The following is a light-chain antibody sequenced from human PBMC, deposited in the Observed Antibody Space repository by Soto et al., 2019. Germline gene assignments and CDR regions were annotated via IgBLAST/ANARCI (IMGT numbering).Light chain of an antibody. J-gene: IGKJ5*01. V-gene: IGKV2-30*01. Sequence: EVVVTQSPLSLPVTLGQAASISCRSSQSLLYSDGNTYLSWFHQRTGQSPRRLIYKVSNRDSGVPDRFSGSGSGTDFTLKISRVEAEDVGVYYCMQGTHWPPITFGQGTRLEIK. CDR1: QSLLYSDGNTY. CDR3: MQGTHWPPIT. CDR2: KVS.